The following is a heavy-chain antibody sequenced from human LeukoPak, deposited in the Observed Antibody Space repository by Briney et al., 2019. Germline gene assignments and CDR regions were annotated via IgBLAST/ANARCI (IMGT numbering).Heavy chain of an antibody. CDR1: GFTFSSSA. CDR2: IAHHGNNK. V-gene: IGHV3-30*02. CDR3: ARLVPMVRGVEPYYFDY. J-gene: IGHJ4*02. Sequence: GGSLRLSCGASGFTFSSSAMHWVRQGPGKGLEWVAYIAHHGNNKYYADSVKGRFTISRDNSKGSLYLQMNSLRADDTAVYYCARLVPMVRGVEPYYFDYWGQGTLVTVSS. D-gene: IGHD3-10*01.